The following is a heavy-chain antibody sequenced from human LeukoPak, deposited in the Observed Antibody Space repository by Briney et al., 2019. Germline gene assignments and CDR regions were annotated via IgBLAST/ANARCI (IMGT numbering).Heavy chain of an antibody. V-gene: IGHV4-34*01. Sequence: SETLSLTCAVYGGSFSGYYWSWIRQPPGKGLEWIGEINHSGSTNYNPSLKSRVTISVDTSKNQFSLKLSSVTAADTAVYYCARGRRAAAGSDFDYLRQGTLVTVSS. CDR1: GGSFSGYY. CDR3: ARGRRAAAGSDFDY. CDR2: INHSGST. D-gene: IGHD6-13*01. J-gene: IGHJ4*02.